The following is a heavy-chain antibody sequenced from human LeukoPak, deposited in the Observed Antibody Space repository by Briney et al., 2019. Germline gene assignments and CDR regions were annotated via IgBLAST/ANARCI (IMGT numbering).Heavy chain of an antibody. CDR1: GFTFSSYG. CDR3: ARQYNWNSPFDP. D-gene: IGHD1-7*01. J-gene: IGHJ5*02. CDR2: IWYDGSNK. V-gene: IGHV3-33*01. Sequence: GGSLRLSCAASGFTFSSYGMHWVRQAPGKGLEWVAVIWYDGSNKYYADSVKGRFTISRDNSKNTLYLQMNSLRAEDTAVYYCARQYNWNSPFDPWGQGTLVTVSS.